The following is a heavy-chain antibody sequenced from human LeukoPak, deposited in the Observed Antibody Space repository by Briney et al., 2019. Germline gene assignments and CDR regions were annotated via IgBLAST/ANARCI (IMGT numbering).Heavy chain of an antibody. Sequence: SETLSLTCTVSGGSISSYYWSWIRQPPGKGLERIGYIYYSGSTNYNPSLKSRVTISVDTSKNHFSLKLSSVTAADTAVYYCARAEQYYGSGSYSNWFDPWGQGTLVTVSS. V-gene: IGHV4-59*01. CDR1: GGSISSYY. D-gene: IGHD3-10*01. CDR2: IYYSGST. J-gene: IGHJ5*02. CDR3: ARAEQYYGSGSYSNWFDP.